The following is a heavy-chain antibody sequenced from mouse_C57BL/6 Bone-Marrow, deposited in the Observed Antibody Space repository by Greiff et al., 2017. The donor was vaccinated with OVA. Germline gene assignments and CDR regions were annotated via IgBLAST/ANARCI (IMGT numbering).Heavy chain of an antibody. D-gene: IGHD3-2*02. CDR3: ARLGSSGYFFAY. V-gene: IGHV1-80*01. J-gene: IGHJ3*01. CDR1: GYAFSSYW. Sequence: QVQLQQSGAELVKPGASVKISCKASGYAFSSYWMNWVKQRPGKGLEWIGQIYPGDGDTNYNGKFKGKATLTADKSSSTAYMQLSSLTSEDSAVYFCARLGSSGYFFAYWGQGTLVTVSA. CDR2: IYPGDGDT.